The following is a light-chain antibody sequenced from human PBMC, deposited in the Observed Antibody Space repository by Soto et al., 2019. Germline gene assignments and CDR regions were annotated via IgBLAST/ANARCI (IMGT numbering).Light chain of an antibody. J-gene: IGLJ1*01. Sequence: QSVLTQPPSVSAAPGQKVTISCSGSSSNIGNNYVSWYQQLPGTAPKLLIYADKYRPSGVPDRFSGSKSGTSASLAITGLQAEDEADYYCQSYDSSLNGYVLGTGTKLTVL. CDR1: SSNIGNNY. CDR2: ADK. V-gene: IGLV1-40*01. CDR3: QSYDSSLNGYV.